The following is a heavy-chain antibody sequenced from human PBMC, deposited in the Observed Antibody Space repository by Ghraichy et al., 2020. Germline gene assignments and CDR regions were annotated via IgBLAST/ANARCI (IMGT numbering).Heavy chain of an antibody. V-gene: IGHV3-7*01. CDR3: ARGSRYCSSSSCYSFDS. CDR2: IRQDGSEK. D-gene: IGHD2-2*02. CDR1: GFTFSSYW. Sequence: GGSLRLSCAASGFTFSSYWMSWVRQAPGKGLEWVANIRQDGSEKYYVDSVEGRFTISRDNAQNSLYLQTNSLRAEDTAVYYCARGSRYCSSSSCYSFDSWGQGTLVTVSS. J-gene: IGHJ4*02.